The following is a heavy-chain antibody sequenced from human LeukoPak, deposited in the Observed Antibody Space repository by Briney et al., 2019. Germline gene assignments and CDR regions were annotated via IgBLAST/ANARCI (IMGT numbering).Heavy chain of an antibody. J-gene: IGHJ3*02. V-gene: IGHV3-11*01. D-gene: IGHD3-9*01. CDR3: ARAPGYYDILTGYYWIDAFDI. CDR1: GFTFSDYY. Sequence: GGSLRLSCAASGFTFSDYYMSWIRQAPGKGLEWVSYISSSGSTIYYADSVKGRFTISRDNAKNSLYLQMNSLRAEDTAVYYCARAPGYYDILTGYYWIDAFDIWGQGTMVTVSS. CDR2: ISSSGSTI.